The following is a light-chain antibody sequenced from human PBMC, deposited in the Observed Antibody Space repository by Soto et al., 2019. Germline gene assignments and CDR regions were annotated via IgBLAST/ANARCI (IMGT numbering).Light chain of an antibody. CDR2: EGG. CDR1: SSDVGSYKR. J-gene: IGLJ3*02. Sequence: QSALTQPASVSGSPGQSITISCTGTSSDVGSYKRVSWYQLHSGKAPKLMIYEGGKRPSGVSNRFSGSKSGNTASLTISGLQAEAEADYFCCSYAVSSTWVFGGGTKLTVL. V-gene: IGLV2-23*01. CDR3: CSYAVSSTWV.